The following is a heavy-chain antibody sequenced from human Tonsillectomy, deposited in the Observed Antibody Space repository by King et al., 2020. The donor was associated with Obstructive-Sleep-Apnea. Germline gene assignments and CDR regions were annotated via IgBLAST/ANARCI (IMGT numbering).Heavy chain of an antibody. Sequence: VQLQESGPGLVKPSETLSLTCTVSGGSISTYYWSWLRQPPGKRLERLGYIYYSGSSNYNPSLKRPVSISVDTSKNQFSLKLTSVTAADTAVYYCARSPYGSGIIDYFDPWGQGTLVTVSS. CDR1: GGSISTYY. V-gene: IGHV4-59*01. D-gene: IGHD3-10*01. J-gene: IGHJ5*02. CDR2: IYYSGSS. CDR3: ARSPYGSGIIDYFDP.